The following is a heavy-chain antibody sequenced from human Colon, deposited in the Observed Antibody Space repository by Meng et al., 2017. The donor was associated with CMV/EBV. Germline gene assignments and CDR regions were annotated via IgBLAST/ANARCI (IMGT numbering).Heavy chain of an antibody. V-gene: IGHV3-11*01. Sequence: FVGSGFTFSDYYLSWIHQAPGEGLEWISYISNSGNTIYYADSVKSRFTISRDNVKSSLYLQMNSLRAEDTAIYYCARRNGYNRGDYWGQGTLVTVSS. J-gene: IGHJ4*02. CDR1: GFTFSDYY. CDR3: ARRNGYNRGDY. CDR2: ISNSGNTI. D-gene: IGHD5-24*01.